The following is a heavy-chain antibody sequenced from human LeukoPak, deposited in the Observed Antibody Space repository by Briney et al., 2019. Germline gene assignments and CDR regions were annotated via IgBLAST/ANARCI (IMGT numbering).Heavy chain of an antibody. J-gene: IGHJ4*02. CDR2: IGDTGRAK. D-gene: IGHD2-2*02. CDR1: GFTFSRHG. V-gene: IGHV3-33*08. CDR3: TTVDCSSLSCYISPLFDY. Sequence: GRSLRLSCAASGFTFSRHGMHWVRQAPGKGLEWVAVIGDTGRAKYYADSVEGRFTASRDNSNKILYLQMNSLKTEDTAVYYCTTVDCSSLSCYISPLFDYWGQGTLVTVSS.